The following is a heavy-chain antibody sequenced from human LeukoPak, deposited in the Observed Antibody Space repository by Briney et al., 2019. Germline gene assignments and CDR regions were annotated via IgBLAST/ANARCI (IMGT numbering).Heavy chain of an antibody. D-gene: IGHD5-24*01. Sequence: KPSETLSLTCAVYGGSFSGYHWSWIRQIPGKGLEWIGEIDPYGGSNYNPSLKSRVTISVDTSKNQFSLKLNSVTAADTALYYCARRGDGYNYSFDYWGQGTLVTVSS. CDR2: IDPYGGS. V-gene: IGHV4-34*01. CDR3: ARRGDGYNYSFDY. J-gene: IGHJ4*02. CDR1: GGSFSGYH.